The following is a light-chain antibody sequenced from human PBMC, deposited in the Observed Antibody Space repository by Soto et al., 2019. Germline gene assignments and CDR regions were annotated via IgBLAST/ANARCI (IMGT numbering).Light chain of an antibody. CDR3: QQTHTFPLT. CDR2: TGS. J-gene: IGKJ4*01. V-gene: IGKV1-12*01. Sequence: DIQMTQSPSSVSASVGDTVAITCRASQSISSWLAWYQQRPGGAPKLLIYTGSILQVGVPSRFSGSGSGTDFILTIDNLQPEDFATYYCQQTHTFPLTLGGGTKVEIK. CDR1: QSISSW.